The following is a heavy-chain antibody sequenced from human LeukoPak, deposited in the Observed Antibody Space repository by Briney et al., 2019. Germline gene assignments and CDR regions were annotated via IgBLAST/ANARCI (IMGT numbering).Heavy chain of an antibody. CDR3: ARDHVPYYYDSSASRGDYYYYMDV. CDR2: IYSGGST. D-gene: IGHD3-22*01. Sequence: GGSLTLSCAASGSTVSSNYMSCVRQAPGKGLEWVSFIYSGGSTYYADYVNGRFTISRDNSKNTLYLQMNSLRAEDTAVYYCARDHVPYYYDSSASRGDYYYYMDVWGKGTTVTVSS. V-gene: IGHV3-66*02. J-gene: IGHJ6*03. CDR1: GSTVSSNY.